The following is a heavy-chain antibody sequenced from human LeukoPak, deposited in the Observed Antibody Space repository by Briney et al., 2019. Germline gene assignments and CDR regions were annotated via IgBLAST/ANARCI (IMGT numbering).Heavy chain of an antibody. Sequence: GASVKVSCKASGYTFTSYAMHWVRQAPGQRLEWMGWINAGNGNTKYSQKFQGRVTITRDTSASTAYMELSSLRSEDTAVYYCAREVRSYGRERYLLGFDYWGQGTLVTVSS. CDR1: GYTFTSYA. J-gene: IGHJ4*02. V-gene: IGHV1-3*01. CDR3: AREVRSYGRERYLLGFDY. CDR2: INAGNGNT. D-gene: IGHD5-18*01.